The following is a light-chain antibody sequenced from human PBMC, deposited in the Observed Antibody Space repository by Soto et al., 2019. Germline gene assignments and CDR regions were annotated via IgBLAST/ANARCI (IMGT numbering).Light chain of an antibody. CDR3: QQYFSWPRGT. V-gene: IGKV3-15*01. CDR1: QNIINN. Sequence: EIVMTQSPGTLSVSPGERATLSCRASQNIINNLAWYQQKPGQAPRLLIFFASTRVTGIPARFSGSGSGTEFTLTISSLQSEDFAVYYCQQYFSWPRGTFGQGTKVEVK. J-gene: IGKJ1*01. CDR2: FAS.